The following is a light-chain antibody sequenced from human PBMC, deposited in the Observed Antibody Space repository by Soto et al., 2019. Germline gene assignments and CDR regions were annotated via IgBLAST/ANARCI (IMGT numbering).Light chain of an antibody. CDR2: TDN. CDR1: NIGSKN. Sequence: SYELTQPLSVSVALGQTARITCGGNNIGSKNVHWYQQKPGQAPVLVIYTDNKRPSGIPERFSGSYSGSTVTLTISRAQAGDEADYYCQVWDSSTGVFGGGTKVTVL. CDR3: QVWDSSTGV. V-gene: IGLV3-9*01. J-gene: IGLJ3*02.